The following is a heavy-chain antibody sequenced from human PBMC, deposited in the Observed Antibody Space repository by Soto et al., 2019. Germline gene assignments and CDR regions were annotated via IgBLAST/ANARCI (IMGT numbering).Heavy chain of an antibody. J-gene: IGHJ4*02. V-gene: IGHV1-3*04. CDR1: GYTFTSYA. Sequence: GASVKVSCKASGYTFTSYAMHWVRQAPGQRLEWMGWINTGKGYTEYSQRVQGRVTITRDTSASTAYMEVSSLKSEDTAVYFCARGVCSGGGCYSFYFDYWGQGTLVTVSS. D-gene: IGHD2-15*01. CDR2: INTGKGYT. CDR3: ARGVCSGGGCYSFYFDY.